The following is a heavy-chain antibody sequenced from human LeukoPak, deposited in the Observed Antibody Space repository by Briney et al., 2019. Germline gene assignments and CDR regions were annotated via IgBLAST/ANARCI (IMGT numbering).Heavy chain of an antibody. CDR1: GYTFTGYY. Sequence: ASVKVSCKASGYTFTGYYMHWVRQAPGQGLEWMGWINPNSGGTNYAQKFQGRVTMTRDTSISTAYMELSSLRSEDTAVYYCARGTVTFEWDYFDYWGQGTLVTVSS. J-gene: IGHJ4*02. V-gene: IGHV1-2*02. CDR3: ARGTVTFEWDYFDY. D-gene: IGHD4-17*01. CDR2: INPNSGGT.